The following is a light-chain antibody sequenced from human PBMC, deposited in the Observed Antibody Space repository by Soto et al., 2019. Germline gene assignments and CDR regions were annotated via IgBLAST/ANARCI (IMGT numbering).Light chain of an antibody. CDR1: SSDVGSYNL. J-gene: IGLJ3*02. V-gene: IGLV2-23*01. Sequence: ALTQPASVSGSPGQSITISCTGTSSDVGSYNLVSWYQQHTGKAPKLMIYEGSKRPSGVSNRFSGSKSGNTASLTISGLQAEDEADYYCCSYAGSSTWVFGGGTKLTVL. CDR2: EGS. CDR3: CSYAGSSTWV.